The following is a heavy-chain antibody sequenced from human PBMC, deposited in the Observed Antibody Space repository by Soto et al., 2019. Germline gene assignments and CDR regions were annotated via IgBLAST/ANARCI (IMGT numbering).Heavy chain of an antibody. J-gene: IGHJ4*02. CDR2: IYSGGSK. Sequence: EVQLVESGGGLIQPGGSLRLSCAASGFTVSSTSMSWVRQAPGKGLEWVSVIYSGGSKFYEASVKGRFTISRDNSKNTLYLHMNSLRAEDTAVYYCAKMYSGSSPLQYWGQGTLVTVSS. V-gene: IGHV3-53*01. CDR3: AKMYSGSSPLQY. D-gene: IGHD1-26*01. CDR1: GFTVSSTS.